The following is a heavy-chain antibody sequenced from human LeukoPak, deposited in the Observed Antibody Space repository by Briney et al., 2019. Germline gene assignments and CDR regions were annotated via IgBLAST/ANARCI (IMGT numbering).Heavy chain of an antibody. CDR3: AREGALTVTKDAFDI. D-gene: IGHD4-17*01. J-gene: IGHJ3*02. CDR1: GFTFGDYA. Sequence: GGSLRLSCTASGFTFGDYAMSWIRQAPGKGLEWVSYISSSGSTIYYADSVKGRFTISRDNAKNSLYLQMNSLRAEDTAVYYCAREGALTVTKDAFDIWGQGTMVTVSS. CDR2: ISSSGSTI. V-gene: IGHV3-11*04.